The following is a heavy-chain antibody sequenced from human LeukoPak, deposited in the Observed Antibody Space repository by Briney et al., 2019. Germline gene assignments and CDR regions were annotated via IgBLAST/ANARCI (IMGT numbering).Heavy chain of an antibody. CDR3: ARRFYGDYGFYFDY. CDR2: ISAYNGNT. CDR1: GYTFTSYG. J-gene: IGHJ4*02. V-gene: IGHV1-18*01. Sequence: ASVKVSCKASGYTFTSYGISWVRQAPGQGLEWTGWISAYNGNTNYAQKLQGRVTMTTDTSTSTAYMELRSLRSDDTAVYYCARRFYGDYGFYFDYWGQGTLVTVSS. D-gene: IGHD4-17*01.